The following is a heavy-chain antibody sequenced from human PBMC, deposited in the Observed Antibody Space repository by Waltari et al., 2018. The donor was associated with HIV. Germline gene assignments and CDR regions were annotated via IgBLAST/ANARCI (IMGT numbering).Heavy chain of an antibody. J-gene: IGHJ6*02. CDR2: INPNSGGT. D-gene: IGHD6-6*01. CDR1: GYTFTDYY. Sequence: QVQLVQSGAEVKKPGASVKVSCKASGYTFTDYYMHWVRQAPGQGLEWMGVINPNSGGTNYAQKFQGRVTMTRDTSISTAYMELSRLRSDDTAVDYCARDRHSNSRILGYYYGMDVWGQGTTVTVSS. V-gene: IGHV1-2*02. CDR3: ARDRHSNSRILGYYYGMDV.